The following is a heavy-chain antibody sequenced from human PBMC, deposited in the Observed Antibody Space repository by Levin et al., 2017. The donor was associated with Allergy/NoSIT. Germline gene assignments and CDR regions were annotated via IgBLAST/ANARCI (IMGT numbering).Heavy chain of an antibody. Sequence: GASVKVSCKASGYTFISHYIHWVRQAPGQGPEWMGIIYPRDGRTRYAQKFQDRVTMTGDTSTSTVYMELSSLRSEDTAVYYCARGIYCSSSSCFGDWFDPWGHGTLVTVSA. CDR2: IYPRDGRT. CDR3: ARGIYCSSSSCFGDWFDP. V-gene: IGHV1-46*01. D-gene: IGHD2-2*01. J-gene: IGHJ5*02. CDR1: GYTFISHY.